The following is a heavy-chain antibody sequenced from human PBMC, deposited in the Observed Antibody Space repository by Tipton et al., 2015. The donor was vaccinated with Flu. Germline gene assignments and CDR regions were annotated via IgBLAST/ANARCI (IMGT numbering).Heavy chain of an antibody. CDR2: ISSSGSTI. CDR3: ARDATYYDFWSGYYDRLPWYFDL. J-gene: IGHJ2*01. Sequence: SLRLSCAASGFTFSSYEMNWVRQAPGKGLEWVSYISSSGSTIYYADSVKGRFTISRDNAKNSLYLQMNSLRAEDTAVYYCARDATYYDFWSGYYDRLPWYFDLWGRGTLVTVSS. D-gene: IGHD3-3*01. CDR1: GFTFSSYE. V-gene: IGHV3-48*03.